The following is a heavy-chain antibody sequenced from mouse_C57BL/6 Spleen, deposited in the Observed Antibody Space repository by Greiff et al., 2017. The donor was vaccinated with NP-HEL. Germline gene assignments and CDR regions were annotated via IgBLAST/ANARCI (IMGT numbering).Heavy chain of an antibody. V-gene: IGHV1-52*01. Sequence: QVQLQQPGAELVRPGSSVKLSCKASGYTFTSYWMHWVKQRPIQGLEWIGNIDPSDSETHYNQKFKDKATLTVDKSSSTAYMQLSSLTSEDSAVYYCARLYDYDGGYYFDYWGQGTTLTVSS. CDR2: IDPSDSET. J-gene: IGHJ2*01. D-gene: IGHD2-4*01. CDR3: ARLYDYDGGYYFDY. CDR1: GYTFTSYW.